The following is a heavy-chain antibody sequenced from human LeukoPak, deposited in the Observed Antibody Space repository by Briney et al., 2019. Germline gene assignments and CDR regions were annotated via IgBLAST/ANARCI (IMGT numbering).Heavy chain of an antibody. Sequence: ASVKVSCKASGYTFTSYYMHWVRQAPGQGLEWMGIINPSGGCTSYAQKFQGRVTMTRDTSTSTVYMELSSLRSEDTAVYYCARVLAYGGNSDQIDYWGQGTLVTVSS. CDR3: ARVLAYGGNSDQIDY. D-gene: IGHD4-23*01. V-gene: IGHV1-46*01. CDR2: INPSGGCT. CDR1: GYTFTSYY. J-gene: IGHJ4*02.